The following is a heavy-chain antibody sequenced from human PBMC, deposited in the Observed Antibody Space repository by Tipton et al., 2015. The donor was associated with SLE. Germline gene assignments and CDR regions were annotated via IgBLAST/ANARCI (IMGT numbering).Heavy chain of an antibody. CDR1: GFTFSSYA. J-gene: IGHJ6*02. D-gene: IGHD2-2*01. Sequence: SLRLSCAASGFTFSSYAMHWVRQAPGKGLEWVAVISYDGSNKYYADSVKGRFTISRDNSKNTLYLQMNSLRAEDTAVYYCARDSVVVPAAMTFYGMDVWGQGTTVTVSS. CDR2: ISYDGSNK. V-gene: IGHV3-30-3*01. CDR3: ARDSVVVPAAMTFYGMDV.